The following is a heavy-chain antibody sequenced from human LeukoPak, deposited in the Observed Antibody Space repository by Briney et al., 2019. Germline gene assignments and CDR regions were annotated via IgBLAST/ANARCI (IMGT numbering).Heavy chain of an antibody. D-gene: IGHD3-16*02. CDR2: ISAYNGNT. CDR3: ASSGVDDYVWGSYLTAPFGHY. V-gene: IGHV1-18*04. J-gene: IGHJ4*02. CDR1: GYTFTSYG. Sequence: GASVKVSCKASGYTFTSYGISWVRQAPGQGLEWMGWISAYNGNTNYAQKLQGRVTMTTDTSTSTAYMELRSLRSEDTAVYYCASSGVDDYVWGSYLTAPFGHYWGQGTLVTVSS.